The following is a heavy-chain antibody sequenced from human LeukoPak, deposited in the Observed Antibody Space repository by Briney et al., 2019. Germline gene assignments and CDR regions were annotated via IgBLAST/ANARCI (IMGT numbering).Heavy chain of an antibody. CDR1: GFTFSGYW. Sequence: GGSLRLSCAASGFTFSGYWMSWVRQAPGKGLEWVANIKQDGSEKYYVDSVKGRFTISRDNAKNSLYLQMNSLRAEDTAVYYCVKSWGSTRPYYNYMAVWGKGNSVTVSS. CDR3: VKSWGSTRPYYNYMAV. CDR2: IKQDGSEK. J-gene: IGHJ6*03. D-gene: IGHD1-26*01. V-gene: IGHV3-7*03.